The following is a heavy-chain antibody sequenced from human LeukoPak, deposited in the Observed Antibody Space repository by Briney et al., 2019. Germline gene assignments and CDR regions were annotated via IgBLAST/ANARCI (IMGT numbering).Heavy chain of an antibody. J-gene: IGHJ3*02. V-gene: IGHV1-46*01. CDR1: GYTFTRYY. CDR2: INPSGGST. Sequence: ASVKVSCKASGYTFTRYYMHWVRQAPGQGLEWMGIINPSGGSTNYAQKFQGRVTMTRDTSTNTVYMELNSLRAEDTAVYYCARDHLSGIRYFDWLPTLHAFDIWGQGTMVTVSS. CDR3: ARDHLSGIRYFDWLPTLHAFDI. D-gene: IGHD3-9*01.